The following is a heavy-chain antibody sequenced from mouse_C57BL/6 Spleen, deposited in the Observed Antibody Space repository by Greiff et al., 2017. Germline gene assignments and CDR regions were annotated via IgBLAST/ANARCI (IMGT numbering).Heavy chain of an antibody. J-gene: IGHJ4*01. CDR3: TRDLGDAMDY. Sequence: EVKLMESGEGLVKPGGSLKLSCAASGFTFSSYAMSWVRQTPEKRLEWVAYISSGGDHIYYADTVKGRFTISRDNARNTLYLQMSSLKSEDTAMYYCTRDLGDAMDYWGQGTSVTVSS. CDR1: GFTFSSYA. CDR2: ISSGGDHI. V-gene: IGHV5-9-1*02.